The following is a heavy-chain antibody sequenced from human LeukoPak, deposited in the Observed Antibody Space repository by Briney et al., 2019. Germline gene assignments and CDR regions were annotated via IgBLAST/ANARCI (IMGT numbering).Heavy chain of an antibody. D-gene: IGHD2-15*01. J-gene: IGHJ5*02. Sequence: PSETLSLTCNVSGDSITSLDYYWAWVRQTPGTGLEWIGAIYYTGSTYYNPSLKSRVTISQDTSKNQFSLRLTSLTAADTAVYYCAATKGYCSGTNCYNWFDAWGQGTLVTVSS. CDR2: IYYTGST. V-gene: IGHV4-39*07. CDR3: AATKGYCSGTNCYNWFDA. CDR1: GDSITSLDYY.